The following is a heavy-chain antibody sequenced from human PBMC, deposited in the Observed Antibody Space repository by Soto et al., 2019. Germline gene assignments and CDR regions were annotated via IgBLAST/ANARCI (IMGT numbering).Heavy chain of an antibody. J-gene: IGHJ3*02. V-gene: IGHV3-23*01. CDR2: ISGSGGST. CDR3: AKATVTTFGAFDI. Sequence: VGSLRLSCAASGFTFSSYAMSWVRQAPGQGLEWVSAISGSGGSTYYADSVKGRFTISRDNSKNTLYLQMNSLRAEDTAVYYCAKATVTTFGAFDIWGQGTMVTVSS. D-gene: IGHD4-17*01. CDR1: GFTFSSYA.